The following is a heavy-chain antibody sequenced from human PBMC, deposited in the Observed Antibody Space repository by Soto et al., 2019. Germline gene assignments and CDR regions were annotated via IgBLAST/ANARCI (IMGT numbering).Heavy chain of an antibody. D-gene: IGHD3-3*01. J-gene: IGHJ6*03. CDR3: ARVRSNYDFWRNMDV. Sequence: GASVKVSCKASGYTFTSYGISWVRQAPGQGLEWMGWISAYNGNTNYAQKLQGRVTMTTDTSTSTAYMELRSLRSDDTAVYYCARVRSNYDFWRNMDVWGKGTTVTVSS. V-gene: IGHV1-18*01. CDR2: ISAYNGNT. CDR1: GYTFTSYG.